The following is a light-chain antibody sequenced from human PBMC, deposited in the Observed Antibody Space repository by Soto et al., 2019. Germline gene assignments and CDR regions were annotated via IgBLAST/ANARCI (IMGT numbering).Light chain of an antibody. V-gene: IGKV3-20*01. J-gene: IGKJ5*01. CDR1: QSVPRSY. CDR3: QQYGSSIT. CDR2: GTS. Sequence: EVVLTQSPATLSLSPGERGTLSCRAGQSVPRSYLAWYQQKPGQAPRLLIYGTSSRATGIPDRFSGSGSGTDFTLTISRLEPEDFAMFYYQQYGSSITFGQGTRLEIK.